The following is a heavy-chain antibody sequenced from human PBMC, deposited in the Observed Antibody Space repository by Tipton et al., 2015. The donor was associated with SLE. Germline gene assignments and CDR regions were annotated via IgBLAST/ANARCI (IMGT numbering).Heavy chain of an antibody. J-gene: IGHJ6*02. Sequence: TLSLTCNVSGASFSSYYWTWIRQSPGKGLEWIGYIYYSGTTKYNPSLKSRVIISVDTSQNKISLKLTSVTAADTAVYYCARGMVTWRGAILGVDVWGQGTTVNVSS. CDR1: GASFSSYY. V-gene: IGHV4-59*08. CDR3: ARGMVTWRGAILGVDV. CDR2: IYYSGTT. D-gene: IGHD2-21*02.